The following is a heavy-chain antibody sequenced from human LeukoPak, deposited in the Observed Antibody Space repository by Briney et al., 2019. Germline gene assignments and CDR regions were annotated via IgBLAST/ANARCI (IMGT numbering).Heavy chain of an antibody. CDR2: ISSSGGST. V-gene: IGHV3-23*01. CDR1: GFTFSSDA. CDR3: AKDLGYCSGNSCYSFDY. Sequence: GGSLRLSCEASGFTFSSDAMRWVRQAPGEGLEWVSAISSSGGSTYYADSVRGRFIISRDSSKNTLYLQMNSLRAEDTAVYYCAKDLGYCSGNSCYSFDYWGQGTLVTVSS. J-gene: IGHJ4*02. D-gene: IGHD2-15*01.